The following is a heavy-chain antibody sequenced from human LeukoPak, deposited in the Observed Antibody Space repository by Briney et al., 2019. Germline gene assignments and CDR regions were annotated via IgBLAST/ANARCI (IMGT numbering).Heavy chain of an antibody. Sequence: GGSLRLSCAASGFTFDDYGMSWVRHAPGKGLEWVSGINWNGGSTGYADSVKGRFTISRDNAKNSLYLQMNSLRAEDTALYHCARDLGSTSCWFDPWGQGTLVTVSS. D-gene: IGHD2-2*01. CDR2: INWNGGST. CDR3: ARDLGSTSCWFDP. J-gene: IGHJ5*02. V-gene: IGHV3-20*01. CDR1: GFTFDDYG.